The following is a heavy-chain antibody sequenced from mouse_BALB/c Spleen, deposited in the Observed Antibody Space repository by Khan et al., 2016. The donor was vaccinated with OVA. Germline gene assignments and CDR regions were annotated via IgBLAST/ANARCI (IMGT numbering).Heavy chain of an antibody. V-gene: IGHV1-4*01. J-gene: IGHJ3*01. Sequence: QVQLKQSGAELARPGASVKMSCKASGYTFTSYTMHWVKQRPGQGLEWIGYINPSSSYPNYNQKFKDKATLTADKSSSTAYMQLSSLTSEDSAVYYWTREGAYYESDGWLAYWGQGTLVTVSA. CDR2: INPSSSYP. CDR3: TREGAYYESDGWLAY. CDR1: GYTFTSYT. D-gene: IGHD2-4*01.